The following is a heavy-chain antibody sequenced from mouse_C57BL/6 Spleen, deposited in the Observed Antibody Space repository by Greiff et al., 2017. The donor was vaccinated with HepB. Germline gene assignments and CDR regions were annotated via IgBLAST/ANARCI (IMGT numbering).Heavy chain of an antibody. J-gene: IGHJ2*01. D-gene: IGHD4-1*02. V-gene: IGHV1-54*01. CDR2: INPGSGGT. Sequence: VQLQQSGAELVRPGTSVKVSCKASGYAFTNYLIEWVKQRPGQGLEWIGVINPGSGGTNYNEKFKGKATLTADKSSSTAYMQLSSLTSEDSAVYFCATTGTYFDYWGQGTTLTVSS. CDR3: ATTGTYFDY. CDR1: GYAFTNYL.